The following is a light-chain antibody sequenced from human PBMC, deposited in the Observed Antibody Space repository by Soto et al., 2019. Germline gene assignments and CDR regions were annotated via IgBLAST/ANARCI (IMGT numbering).Light chain of an antibody. V-gene: IGLV1-44*01. Sequence: QSVLTQPSSASGTPGQRVTISCSGSSSNIGSNTVNWYQQLPGTAPKLLIYSNNQRPSGVPDRFSGSKSGTSASLAISGLQSEDEANYYCAAWDDSLKGKVFGGGTKLTVL. CDR3: AAWDDSLKGKV. CDR1: SSNIGSNT. CDR2: SNN. J-gene: IGLJ2*01.